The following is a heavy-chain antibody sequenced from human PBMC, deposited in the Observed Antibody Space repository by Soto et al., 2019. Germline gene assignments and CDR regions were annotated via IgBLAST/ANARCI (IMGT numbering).Heavy chain of an antibody. CDR3: ARLPIGPKNGWFDP. D-gene: IGHD2-8*01. J-gene: IGHJ5*02. Sequence: PGESLKISCKDSGYNFNNHWIAWVRQMPGKGLEWMGIIYPGDSDTRYSPSFQGHVTFSVDKSISTAYLQWSSLKASDTAMYYCARLPIGPKNGWFDPWGQGTLVTAPQ. CDR1: GYNFNNHW. V-gene: IGHV5-51*01. CDR2: IYPGDSDT.